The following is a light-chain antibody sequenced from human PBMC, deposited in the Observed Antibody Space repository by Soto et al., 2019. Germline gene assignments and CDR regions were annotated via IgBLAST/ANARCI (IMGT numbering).Light chain of an antibody. V-gene: IGKV1-12*01. CDR3: QQANTFALT. CDR2: SAS. CDR1: QGINKW. J-gene: IGKJ4*01. Sequence: DIQMTQSPSSVSASVGDRVTITCRASQGINKWLAWYQQKPGTAPKLLIYSASSLYTGDPSRFSGSGSGTDFTLTISSLQPEDFATYYCQQANTFALTFGGGTKVEI.